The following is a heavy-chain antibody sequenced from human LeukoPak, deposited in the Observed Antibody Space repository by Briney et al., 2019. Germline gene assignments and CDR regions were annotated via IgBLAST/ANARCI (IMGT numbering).Heavy chain of an antibody. Sequence: PGRSLRLSCAASGFTFSSYGMHWVRQAPGKGLEWVAVIWYDGSNKYYTDSVKGRFTVSRDNSKNTLYLQMNSLRAEDTAVYYCAKDARAQVLLWFGELPVFDYWGQGTLVTVSS. J-gene: IGHJ4*02. V-gene: IGHV3-33*06. CDR3: AKDARAQVLLWFGELPVFDY. CDR2: IWYDGSNK. CDR1: GFTFSSYG. D-gene: IGHD3-10*01.